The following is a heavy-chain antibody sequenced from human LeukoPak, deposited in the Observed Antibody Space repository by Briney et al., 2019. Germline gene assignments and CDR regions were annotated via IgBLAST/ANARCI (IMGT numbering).Heavy chain of an antibody. D-gene: IGHD5-18*01. CDR2: IKQDGSEK. CDR1: GFTFSPYW. J-gene: IGHJ4*02. V-gene: IGHV3-7*03. Sequence: AGGSLRLSCAASGFTFSPYWMSWVRQAPGKGLEWVANIKQDGSEKYYVDSVKGRFTISGDNAKKSLYLQMNSLRAEDTAVYYCARDGRGYTYGNDYWGQGTLVTVSS. CDR3: ARDGRGYTYGNDY.